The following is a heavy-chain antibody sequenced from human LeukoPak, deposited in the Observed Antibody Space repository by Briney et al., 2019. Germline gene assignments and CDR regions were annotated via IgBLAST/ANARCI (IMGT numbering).Heavy chain of an antibody. CDR3: ARENILEDTSTVDY. V-gene: IGHV3-21*06. CDR2: ISLSGSYM. Sequence: PGGSLRLSCAASGFTLSRFNMNWVRQAPGKGLEWVSFISLSGSYMYYADSVKGRFTITRDNGENSLYLQMDSLRGEDTAVYYSARENILEDTSTVDYWGQGTLVTVSS. D-gene: IGHD5-12*01. CDR1: GFTLSRFN. J-gene: IGHJ4*02.